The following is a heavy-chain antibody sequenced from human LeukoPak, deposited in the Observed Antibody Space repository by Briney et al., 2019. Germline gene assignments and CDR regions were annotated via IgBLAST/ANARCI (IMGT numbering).Heavy chain of an antibody. D-gene: IGHD6-13*01. Sequence: SETLSLTCTVSGYSISSGYYWGWIRQPPGKGLEWIGSIYHSGSTYYNPSLKSRVTISVDTSKNKFSLKLSSVTAADTAVYYCATGARQQLWGQGTLVSVSS. V-gene: IGHV4-38-2*02. CDR1: GYSISSGYY. CDR3: ATGARQQL. CDR2: IYHSGST. J-gene: IGHJ4*02.